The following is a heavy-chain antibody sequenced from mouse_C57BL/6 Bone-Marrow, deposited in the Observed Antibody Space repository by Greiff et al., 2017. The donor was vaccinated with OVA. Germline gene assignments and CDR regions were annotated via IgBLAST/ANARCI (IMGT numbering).Heavy chain of an antibody. CDR1: GYTFTDYN. CDR2: INPNNGGT. V-gene: IGHV1-18*01. J-gene: IGHJ4*01. D-gene: IGHD2-3*01. CDR3: ARSIWLLFYAMDY. Sequence: VHVKQSGPELVKPGASVKIPCKASGYTFTDYNMDWVKQSHGKSLEWIGDINPNNGGTIYNQKFKGKATLTVDKSSSTAYMELRSLTSEDTAVYYCARSIWLLFYAMDYWGQGTSVTVSS.